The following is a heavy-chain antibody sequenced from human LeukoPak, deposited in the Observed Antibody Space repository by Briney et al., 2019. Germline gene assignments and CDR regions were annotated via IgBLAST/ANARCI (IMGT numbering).Heavy chain of an antibody. CDR1: GYSFTSYW. J-gene: IGHJ3*02. V-gene: IGHV5-51*01. CDR3: ARSPPTTVTIGYAFDI. D-gene: IGHD4-17*01. Sequence: GESLKISCKGSGYSFTSYWIGWVRQMPGKGLEWMGIIYPGDSDTRYSPSFQGQVTISADKSISTAYLQWSSLKASDTAMYYCARSPPTTVTIGYAFDIWGQGTMVTVSS. CDR2: IYPGDSDT.